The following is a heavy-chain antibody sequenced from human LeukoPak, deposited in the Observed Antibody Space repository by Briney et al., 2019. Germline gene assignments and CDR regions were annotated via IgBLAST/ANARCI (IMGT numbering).Heavy chain of an antibody. J-gene: IGHJ1*01. CDR3: ARDASSGWYFQH. CDR1: GFTFSSYS. CDR2: ISSSGSTI. Sequence: PGGSLRLSCAASGFTFSSYSMNWVRQAPGKGLEWVSYISSSGSTIYYADSVKGRFTISRDNAKNSLYLQMNSLRAEDTAVYYCARDASSGWYFQHWGQGTLVTVSS. D-gene: IGHD6-19*01. V-gene: IGHV3-48*04.